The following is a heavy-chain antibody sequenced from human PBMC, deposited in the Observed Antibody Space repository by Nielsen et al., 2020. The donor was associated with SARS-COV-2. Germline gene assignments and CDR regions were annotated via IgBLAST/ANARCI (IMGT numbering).Heavy chain of an antibody. CDR2: INWNGGST. J-gene: IGHJ4*02. V-gene: IGHV3-20*01. D-gene: IGHD5-24*01. CDR3: AGPLEFDY. Sequence: GGSLRLSCAASGFTFDDYGMSWVRIAQGKGLEWVSVINWNGGSTGYADSVMGRLTISRDNAKNSLYLQMNSLRAEDTALYHCAGPLEFDYWGQGTLVTVSS. CDR1: GFTFDDYG.